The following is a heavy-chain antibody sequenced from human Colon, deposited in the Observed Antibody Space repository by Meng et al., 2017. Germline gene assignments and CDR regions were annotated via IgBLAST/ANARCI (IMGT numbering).Heavy chain of an antibody. Sequence: ASVKVSCKASGYTFTSYGISWVRQAPGQGLEWMGWISAYNGNTNYAQKLQGRVTMTTDTSTSTAYMELRSLRSDDTAVYYCARDSYYGSGSYSVLYYYYGMDDWGQGTTVTVSS. CDR1: GYTFTSYG. J-gene: IGHJ6*02. V-gene: IGHV1-18*01. D-gene: IGHD3-10*01. CDR3: ARDSYYGSGSYSVLYYYYGMDD. CDR2: ISAYNGNT.